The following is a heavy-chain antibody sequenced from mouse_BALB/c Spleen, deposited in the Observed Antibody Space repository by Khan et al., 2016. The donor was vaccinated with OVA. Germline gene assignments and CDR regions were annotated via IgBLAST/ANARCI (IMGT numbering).Heavy chain of an antibody. CDR3: ARGGRWFDY. V-gene: IGHV3-6*02. J-gene: IGHJ3*01. CDR1: GYSITSGYY. CDR2: INYGGNN. Sequence: EVQLQESGPGLVKPSQSLSLTCSVTGYSITSGYYWNWIRQFPGNTLEWMGYINYGGNNNYNLSLKNRISITRDTSKNQFFLRLNSVTAEDSATYYCARGGRWFDYWGQGTLVTVSA.